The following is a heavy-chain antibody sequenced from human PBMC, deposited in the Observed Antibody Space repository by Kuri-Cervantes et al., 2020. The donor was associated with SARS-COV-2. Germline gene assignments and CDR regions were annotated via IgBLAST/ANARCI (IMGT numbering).Heavy chain of an antibody. J-gene: IGHJ4*02. V-gene: IGHV2-70*11. CDR3: ARSLLGISDFDY. D-gene: IGHD6-13*01. CDR1: GGSYSGYY. Sequence: QTLSLTCAVYGGSYSGYYWTWIRQPPGKALEWLARIDWDDDKYYSTSLKTRLTISKDTSKNQVVLTMTNMDPVDTATYYCARSLLGISDFDYWGQGTLVTVSS. CDR2: IDWDDDK.